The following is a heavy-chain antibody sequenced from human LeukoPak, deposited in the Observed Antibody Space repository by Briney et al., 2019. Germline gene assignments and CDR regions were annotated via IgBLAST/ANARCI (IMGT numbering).Heavy chain of an antibody. Sequence: GASVKVSCKVSGYTLAELSMHWVRQAPGKGLEWMGGFDPEDGETIYAQKFQGRVTMTEDTSTDTAYMELSGLRSEDTAVYYCATHLPAAIGGVSYAFDIWGQGTVVTVSS. CDR1: GYTLAELS. V-gene: IGHV1-24*01. CDR2: FDPEDGET. CDR3: ATHLPAAIGGVSYAFDI. D-gene: IGHD2-2*01. J-gene: IGHJ3*02.